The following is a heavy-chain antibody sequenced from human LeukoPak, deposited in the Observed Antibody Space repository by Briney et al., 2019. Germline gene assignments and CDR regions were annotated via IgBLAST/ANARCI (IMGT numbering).Heavy chain of an antibody. D-gene: IGHD1-14*01. V-gene: IGHV3-7*03. CDR1: GFTFSNYW. CDR2: IKQDGSEK. CDR3: TRVGARNWNHLNRGDFDY. J-gene: IGHJ4*02. Sequence: GGSLRLSCAASGFTFSNYWLTWVRQAPGQGLEWVANIKQDGSEKHYVDSVKGRFTISRDNAKNSLYLQMNSLKTEDTAVYYCTRVGARNWNHLNRGDFDYWGQGTLVTVSS.